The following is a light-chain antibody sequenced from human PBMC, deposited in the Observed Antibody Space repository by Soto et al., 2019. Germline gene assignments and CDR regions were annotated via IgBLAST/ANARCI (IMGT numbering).Light chain of an antibody. J-gene: IGKJ1*01. CDR3: QQYNNWPPT. CDR2: GVS. V-gene: IGKV3-15*01. CDR1: QSVRGN. Sequence: ELVMTQSPATLSVSPGERATLSCRASQSVRGNLAWYQQKPGQAPRLLIYGVSTKASGIPARFSGSGSGTEFTLTISSLQSEDVAVYCCQQYNNWPPTFGQGTKVDIK.